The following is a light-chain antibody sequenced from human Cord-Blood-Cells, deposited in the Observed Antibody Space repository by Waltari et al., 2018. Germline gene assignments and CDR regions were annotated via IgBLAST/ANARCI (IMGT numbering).Light chain of an antibody. CDR1: RSDVGGYNY. Sequence: QSALTQPPSASGSHGQSVTISCTGTRSDVGGYNYVSLYQQHPGKAPKLMIYEVSKRPSGVPDRFSGSKSGNTASLTVSGLQAEDEADYYCSSYAGSNNFDVFGTGTKVTVL. CDR3: SSYAGSNNFDV. CDR2: EVS. V-gene: IGLV2-8*01. J-gene: IGLJ1*01.